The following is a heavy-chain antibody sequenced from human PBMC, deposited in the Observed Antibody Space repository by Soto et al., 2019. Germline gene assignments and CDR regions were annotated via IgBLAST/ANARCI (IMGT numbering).Heavy chain of an antibody. CDR2: TYSFGCT. J-gene: IGHJ6*02. CDR1: GCAFTSVGYY. D-gene: IGHD2-8*01. Sequence: TPTSKSTVSGCAFTSVGYYWRWSRQHPGKGLECLGSTYSFGCTFYNQSLKSRVTIAVDTSKNQFSLKLSSGTAADTAVYYCARGMRQPGKNGMDVWGPGTTVT. V-gene: IGHV4-31*03. CDR3: ARGMRQPGKNGMDV.